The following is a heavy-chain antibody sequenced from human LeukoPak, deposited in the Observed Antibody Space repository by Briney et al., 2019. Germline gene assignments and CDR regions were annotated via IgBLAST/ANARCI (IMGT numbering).Heavy chain of an antibody. CDR1: GGSFGGYY. CDR3: ARGGYFDSSGYPNPLDS. J-gene: IGHJ4*02. V-gene: IGHV4-34*01. Sequence: TSETLSLTCAVYGGSFGGYYWTWIRQPPGRGPEWIGEINHSGTTNYNPSLRRRVFMSVDTAKNQFSLKLSSVNVADTAVYYCARGGYFDSSGYPNPLDSWGQGTLVTVSS. CDR2: INHSGTT. D-gene: IGHD3-22*01.